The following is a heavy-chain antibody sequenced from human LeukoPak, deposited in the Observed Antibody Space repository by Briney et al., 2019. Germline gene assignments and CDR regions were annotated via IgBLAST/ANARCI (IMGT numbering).Heavy chain of an antibody. Sequence: GRSLRLSCAASRFTFDDYAMHWVRQAPGEGLEWASGISWNSGRIGYADSVKGRFTISRDNAKNSLYLQMNSRRTEDTAVYYCGKDISGAFRAFDYWGQGTMVTVSS. CDR1: RFTFDDYA. D-gene: IGHD7-27*01. J-gene: IGHJ4*02. V-gene: IGHV3-9*01. CDR3: GKDISGAFRAFDY. CDR2: ISWNSGRI.